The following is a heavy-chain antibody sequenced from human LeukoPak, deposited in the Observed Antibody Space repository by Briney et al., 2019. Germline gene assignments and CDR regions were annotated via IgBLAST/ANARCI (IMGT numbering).Heavy chain of an antibody. CDR2: IIPIFGTA. J-gene: IGHJ3*02. Sequence: RASVKVSCKASGGTFSSYAISWVRQAPGQGLEWMGGIIPIFGTANYAQKFQGRVTITADESTSTAYMELSSLRSEDTAVYYCARGDVIVVVPAAREAFDIWGQGTMVTVSS. CDR3: ARGDVIVVVPAAREAFDI. CDR1: GGTFSSYA. V-gene: IGHV1-69*13. D-gene: IGHD2-2*01.